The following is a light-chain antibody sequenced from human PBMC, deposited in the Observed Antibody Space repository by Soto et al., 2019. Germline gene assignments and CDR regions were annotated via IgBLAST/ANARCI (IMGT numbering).Light chain of an antibody. J-gene: IGKJ5*01. CDR1: QNIRNL. CDR2: DAS. CDR3: QQYNTYST. Sequence: DIKLTQSPSTLSAAGGDSVTITCRASQNIRNLLAWYQQKPGKAPKPLIYDASTLKTGVPSRFSGSGSGSEFNFTITGLQPDDFATYFCQQYNTYSTFGQGTRLEIK. V-gene: IGKV1-5*01.